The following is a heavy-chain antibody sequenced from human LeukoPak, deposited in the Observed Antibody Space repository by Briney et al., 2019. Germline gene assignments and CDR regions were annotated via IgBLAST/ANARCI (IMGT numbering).Heavy chain of an antibody. J-gene: IGHJ4*02. CDR3: ARALRMIVGPTRTSYYFDY. Sequence: ASVKVSRKASGYTFTSYDINWVRQATGQGREWMGWMNPNSGNTGYAQKFQGRVTMTRNTSISTAYMELSSLRSEDTAVYYCARALRMIVGPTRTSYYFDYWGQGTLVTVSS. D-gene: IGHD3-22*01. CDR2: MNPNSGNT. V-gene: IGHV1-8*01. CDR1: GYTFTSYD.